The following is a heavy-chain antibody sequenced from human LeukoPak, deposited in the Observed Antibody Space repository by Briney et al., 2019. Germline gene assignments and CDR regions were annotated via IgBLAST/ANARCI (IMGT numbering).Heavy chain of an antibody. D-gene: IGHD5-12*01. CDR1: GFTFSSYS. Sequence: GGSLRLSCAASGFTFSSYSMNWVRQAPGKGLEWVSSISSSSSYIYCADSVKGRFTISRDNAKNSLYLQMNSLRAEDTAVYYCARDQENSGYDFGYYGMDVWGQGTTVTVSS. J-gene: IGHJ6*02. V-gene: IGHV3-21*01. CDR2: ISSSSSYI. CDR3: ARDQENSGYDFGYYGMDV.